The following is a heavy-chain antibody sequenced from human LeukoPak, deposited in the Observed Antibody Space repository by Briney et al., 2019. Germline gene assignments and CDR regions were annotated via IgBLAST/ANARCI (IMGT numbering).Heavy chain of an antibody. CDR3: SRSAFYEGGGNYYDY. D-gene: IGHD3-22*01. V-gene: IGHV3-74*01. Sequence: GGSLRLSCAASGFTFSSYWMHWVRQAPGKGLVWVSRISDRGSTTTYADSVKGRFTISRDNAKNTLYLQMNGLRAEDTAVYYCSRSAFYEGGGNYYDYWGRGPLVTVSS. CDR1: GFTFSSYW. J-gene: IGHJ4*02. CDR2: ISDRGSTT.